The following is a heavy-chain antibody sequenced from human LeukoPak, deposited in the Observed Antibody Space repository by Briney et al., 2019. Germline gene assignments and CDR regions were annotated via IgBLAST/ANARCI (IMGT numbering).Heavy chain of an antibody. Sequence: ASVKDSCKASGYTFTSYDINWVRQATGQGLEWMGWMNPNSGNTGYAQKFQGRVTITRNTSISTAYMELSSLRSEDTAVYYCARGGDGAEFYYYYYMDVWGKGATVTVSS. CDR3: ARGGDGAEFYYYYYMDV. D-gene: IGHD1-14*01. J-gene: IGHJ6*03. CDR2: MNPNSGNT. CDR1: GYTFTSYD. V-gene: IGHV1-8*03.